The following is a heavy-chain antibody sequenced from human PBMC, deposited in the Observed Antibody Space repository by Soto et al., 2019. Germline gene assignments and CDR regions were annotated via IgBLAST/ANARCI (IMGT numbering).Heavy chain of an antibody. V-gene: IGHV1-69*13. CDR1: GGTFSSYA. CDR2: IIPIFGTA. J-gene: IGHJ3*02. CDR3: ARGASKRRAFDI. Sequence: SVKVSCKASGGTFSSYAISWVRQAPGQGLEWMGGIIPIFGTANYAQKFQGRVTITADESTSTAYMELSSLRSEDTAVYYCARGASKRRAFDIWGQGTMFTVSS.